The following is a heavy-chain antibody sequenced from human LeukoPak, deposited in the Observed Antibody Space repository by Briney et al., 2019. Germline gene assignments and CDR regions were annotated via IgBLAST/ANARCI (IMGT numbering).Heavy chain of an antibody. CDR1: GYTFTSYY. V-gene: IGHV1-46*01. J-gene: IGHJ6*02. CDR2: INPSGGST. D-gene: IGHD5-18*01. Sequence: ASVKVSCKASGYTFTSYYMHWVRQAPGQGLEWMGIINPSGGSTSYAQKFQGRVTMTRDTSTSTVYMELSSLRSEDTAVYYCAREPIQLGQGDYYYYGMDVWGQGTTVTVSS. CDR3: AREPIQLGQGDYYYYGMDV.